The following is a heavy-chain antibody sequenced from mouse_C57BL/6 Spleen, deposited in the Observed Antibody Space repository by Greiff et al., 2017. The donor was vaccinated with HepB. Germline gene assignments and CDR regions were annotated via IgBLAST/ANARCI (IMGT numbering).Heavy chain of an antibody. Sequence: DVMLVESGGGLVQPGGSLKLSCAASGFTFSDYGMAWVRQAPRKGPEWVAFISNLAYSIYYADTVTGRFTISSENAKNTLYLEMSSLRSEDTAMYYCARRATPHWYFDVWGTGTTVTVSS. J-gene: IGHJ1*03. CDR3: ARRATPHWYFDV. D-gene: IGHD6-1*01. V-gene: IGHV5-15*04. CDR1: GFTFSDYG. CDR2: ISNLAYSI.